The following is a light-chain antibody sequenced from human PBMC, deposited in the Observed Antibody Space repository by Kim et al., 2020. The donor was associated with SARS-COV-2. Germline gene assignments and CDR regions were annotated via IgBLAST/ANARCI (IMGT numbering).Light chain of an antibody. Sequence: GDRVTITCRTSQGISGSLAWFQQQPGKAPKLLIYAASTLQGGVPSRFSGSGSGTEFTLTISSLQPEDFATYYCQQLNSYPPTFGQGTKLEI. CDR3: QQLNSYPPT. J-gene: IGKJ2*01. CDR1: QGISGS. V-gene: IGKV1-9*01. CDR2: AAS.